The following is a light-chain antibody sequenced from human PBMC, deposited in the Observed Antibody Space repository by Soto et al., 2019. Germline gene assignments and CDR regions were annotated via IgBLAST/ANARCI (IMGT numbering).Light chain of an antibody. CDR3: QQYNSYPWT. Sequence: DIQMTPSPSSVSASVGDRVTITCRSSEDISTWLAWYQQKPGKAPKLLIYAASSLQSGVPSRFSGSGSGTEFTLTISSLQPDDFATYYCQQYNSYPWTFGQGTKVDIK. V-gene: IGKV1D-16*01. CDR2: AAS. CDR1: EDISTW. J-gene: IGKJ1*01.